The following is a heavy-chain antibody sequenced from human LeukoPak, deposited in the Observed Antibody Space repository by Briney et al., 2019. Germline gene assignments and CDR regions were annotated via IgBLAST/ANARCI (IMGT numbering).Heavy chain of an antibody. V-gene: IGHV3-7*01. CDR2: IKQDGSEK. Sequence: PGGSLRLSCAASGFTFSSYWMSWVRQAPGKGLEWVANIKQDGSEKYYVDSVKGRFTISRDNAKNSLYLQMNSLRAEDTAVYYCARMDTAMVLVLWETVYLDYWGQGTLVTVSS. CDR3: ARMDTAMVLVLWETVYLDY. CDR1: GFTFSSYW. J-gene: IGHJ4*02. D-gene: IGHD5-18*01.